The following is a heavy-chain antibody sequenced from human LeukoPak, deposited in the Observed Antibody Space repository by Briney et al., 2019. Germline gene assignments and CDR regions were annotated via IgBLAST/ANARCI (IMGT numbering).Heavy chain of an antibody. CDR2: INTNTGNP. J-gene: IGHJ4*02. D-gene: IGHD3-9*01. V-gene: IGHV7-4-1*02. Sequence: GASVKVSCKASGYTFTNYAMNWVRQAPGQGLEWMGWINTNTGNPTYAQGFTGRFVFSLDTSVSTAYLQISSLKAEDTAVYYCARDRSLLRYFDWSPFDYWGQGTLVTVSS. CDR1: GYTFTNYA. CDR3: ARDRSLLRYFDWSPFDY.